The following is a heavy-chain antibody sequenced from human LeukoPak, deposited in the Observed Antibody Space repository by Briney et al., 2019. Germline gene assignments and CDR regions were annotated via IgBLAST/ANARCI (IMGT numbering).Heavy chain of an antibody. J-gene: IGHJ4*02. D-gene: IGHD4-23*01. CDR1: GFTLSNYE. V-gene: IGHV3-48*03. Sequence: PGGSLRLSCAASGFTLSNYEMEWVRQAPGKGLEWVSYSSSSGSTIYYADSVKGRFTISRDNAKNSLYLEMNSLRAKDTAVYYCARVGGMTTVVRPLDYWGQGTLVTVSS. CDR3: ARVGGMTTVVRPLDY. CDR2: SSSSGSTI.